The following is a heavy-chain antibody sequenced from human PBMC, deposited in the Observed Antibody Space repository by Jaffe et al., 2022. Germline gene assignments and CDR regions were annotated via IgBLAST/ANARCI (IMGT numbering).Heavy chain of an antibody. CDR1: GFTFSSYG. CDR2: IRYDGSNK. V-gene: IGHV3-30*02. CDR3: IFWGSGWLKGQREFDY. J-gene: IGHJ4*02. D-gene: IGHD6-19*01. Sequence: QVQLVESGGGVVQPGGSLRLSCAASGFTFSSYGMHWVRQAPGKGLEWVAFIRYDGSNKYYADSVKGRFTISRDNSKNTLYLQMNSLRAEDTAVYYCIFWGSGWLKGQREFDYWGQGTLVTVSS.